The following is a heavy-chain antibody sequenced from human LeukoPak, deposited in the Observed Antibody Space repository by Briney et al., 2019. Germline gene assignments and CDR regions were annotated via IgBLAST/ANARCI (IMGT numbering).Heavy chain of an antibody. V-gene: IGHV4-4*07. D-gene: IGHD3-10*01. CDR3: ARNSPVRFAFDI. CDR1: GGSISSYY. J-gene: IGHJ3*02. Sequence: SETLSLTCTVSGGSISSYYWSWIRQPAGKGLEWIGRIYTSGSTNYNPSLKSRVTISVDTSKNQFSLKLSSVTAADTAVYYCARNSPVRFAFDIWGQGTMVTVSS. CDR2: IYTSGST.